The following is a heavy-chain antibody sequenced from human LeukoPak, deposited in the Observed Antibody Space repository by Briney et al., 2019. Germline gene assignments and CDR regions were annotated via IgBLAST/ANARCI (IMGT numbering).Heavy chain of an antibody. CDR3: AKTGYFDWSYYFDY. D-gene: IGHD3-9*01. CDR1: GFTFSSYA. V-gene: IGHV3-23*01. Sequence: AGGSLRLSCAASGFTFSSYAMSWVRQAPGKGLEWVSAISGSGGSTYYADSVKGRFTISRDNSKNTLYLQMNSLRAEDTAVYYCAKTGYFDWSYYFDYWGQGTLVTVSS. CDR2: ISGSGGST. J-gene: IGHJ4*02.